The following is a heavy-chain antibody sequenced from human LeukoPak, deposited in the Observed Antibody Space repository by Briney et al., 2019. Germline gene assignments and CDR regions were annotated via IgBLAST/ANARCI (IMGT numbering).Heavy chain of an antibody. CDR3: ARSARITMVRGVIITRAFDI. D-gene: IGHD3-10*01. V-gene: IGHV4-34*01. CDR1: GGSFSGYY. J-gene: IGHJ3*02. Sequence: RSSETLSLTCAVYGGSFSGYYWSWIRQPPGKGLEWIGEINHSGSTNYNPSLKSRVTISVDTSKNQFSLKLSSVTAADTAVYYCARSARITMVRGVIITRAFDIWGQGTMVTVSS. CDR2: INHSGST.